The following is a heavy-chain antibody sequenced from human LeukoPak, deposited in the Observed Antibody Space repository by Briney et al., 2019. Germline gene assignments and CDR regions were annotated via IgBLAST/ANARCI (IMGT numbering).Heavy chain of an antibody. CDR2: MNPNSGNT. CDR1: GYTFTSYD. Sequence: ASVKVSCKASGYTFTSYDINWVRQATGQGLEWMGWMNPNSGNTGYAQKFQGRVTMTRNTSISTAYMELSSLGSEDTAVYYCARERYNWTPYYYYYMDVWGKGTTVTISS. D-gene: IGHD1-1*01. V-gene: IGHV1-8*01. J-gene: IGHJ6*03. CDR3: ARERYNWTPYYYYYMDV.